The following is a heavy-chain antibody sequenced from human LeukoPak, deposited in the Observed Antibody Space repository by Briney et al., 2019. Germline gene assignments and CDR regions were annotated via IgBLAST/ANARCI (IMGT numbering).Heavy chain of an antibody. Sequence: ASVKDSCKASGYTFTSYVINWVRQAPGRGVEWMGWINPNSGNTGYAKKFQGRVTMTRNTSISTAYMELSSLRSEDTAVYYCARAVSVAATPLYYYGMDVWGQGTTVTVSS. CDR1: GYTFTSYV. CDR3: ARAVSVAATPLYYYGMDV. CDR2: INPNSGNT. V-gene: IGHV1-8*01. D-gene: IGHD2-15*01. J-gene: IGHJ6*02.